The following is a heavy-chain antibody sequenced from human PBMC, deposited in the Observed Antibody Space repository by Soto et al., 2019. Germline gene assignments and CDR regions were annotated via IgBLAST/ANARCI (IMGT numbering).Heavy chain of an antibody. V-gene: IGHV1-69*02. CDR2: IFPLTYIP. Sequence: QVQLVQSGTEVKKPGSSVKVPCKASGGTFRNYPINWVRQAPGQGLEWMGSIFPLTYIPDYAQNFQARLTISADKSTSTAYMELSSLTSDDTAMYFCASSPLVVLNYFESWGQGTLVTVSS. CDR3: ASSPLVVLNYFES. J-gene: IGHJ4*02. CDR1: GGTFRNYP.